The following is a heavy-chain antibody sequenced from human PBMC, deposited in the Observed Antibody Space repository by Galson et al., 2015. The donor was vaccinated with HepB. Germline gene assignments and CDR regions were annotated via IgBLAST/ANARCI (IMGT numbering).Heavy chain of an antibody. D-gene: IGHD6-13*01. CDR3: AREKPMGNGMDV. CDR2: ISSSSSYI. J-gene: IGHJ6*02. V-gene: IGHV3-21*01. CDR1: GFTFSSYS. Sequence: LRLSCAASGFTFSSYSMNWVRQAPGKGLEWVSFISSSSSYIYYADSVEGRFTISRDNAKNSLSLQMNSLRAEDTAVYHCAREKPMGNGMDVWGQGTTVTVSS.